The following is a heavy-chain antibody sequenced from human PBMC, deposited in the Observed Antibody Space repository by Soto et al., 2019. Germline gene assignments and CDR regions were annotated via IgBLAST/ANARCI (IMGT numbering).Heavy chain of an antibody. CDR1: GGSIMSYY. CDR3: ERHLGRDGIDI. D-gene: IGHD2-15*01. V-gene: IGHV4-4*07. Sequence: SETLSLTCSVSGGSIMSYYWTWIRQAAGKGQEWIGRIYTTGSTNYNPSLKGRVTMSVDTSKNQFSLRLSSVTAADTAVYYCERHLGRDGIDIWGQGNTVTVSS. J-gene: IGHJ6*02. CDR2: IYTTGST.